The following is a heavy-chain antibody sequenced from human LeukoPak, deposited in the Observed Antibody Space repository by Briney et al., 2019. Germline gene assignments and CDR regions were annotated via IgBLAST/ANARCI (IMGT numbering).Heavy chain of an antibody. D-gene: IGHD3-9*01. CDR3: ARVNFDWAYYSQYYYYYYMDV. V-gene: IGHV4-59*01. J-gene: IGHJ6*03. CDR1: GGSISSYS. CDR2: IYYSGST. Sequence: PSETLSLTCSVSGGSISSYSWSWIRQPPGKGLEWIGYIYYSGSTNYNPSLKSRVTISVDTSKNQFSLKLSSVTAADTAVYYCARVNFDWAYYSQYYYYYYMDVWGKGTTVTISS.